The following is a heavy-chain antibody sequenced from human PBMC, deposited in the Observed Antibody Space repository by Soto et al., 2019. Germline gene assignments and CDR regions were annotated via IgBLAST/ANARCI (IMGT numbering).Heavy chain of an antibody. CDR1: GGSVSSNTYN. D-gene: IGHD6-13*01. CDR3: ARLYGEGGSWVDRFDYYVLDV. V-gene: IGHV4-39*01. CDR2: TTYSGTT. Sequence: QLQVQESGPGLVKPSETLSLTCTVSGGSVSSNTYNWAWIRQPPGKGLEWIGTTTYSGTTYYNPSVKSRITISVDSSEDQFSLRLTSVTAADTAVYYCARLYGEGGSWVDRFDYYVLDVWGRGTTVIVSS. J-gene: IGHJ6*02.